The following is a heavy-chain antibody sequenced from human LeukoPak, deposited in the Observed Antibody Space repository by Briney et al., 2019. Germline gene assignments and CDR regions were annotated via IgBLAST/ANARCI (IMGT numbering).Heavy chain of an antibody. V-gene: IGHV3-23*01. Sequence: GGSLRLFCAASGFRFSSYAMSWVRQAPGKGLEWVSAISGSGASTYYADSVKGRFTVSRDNSKNTLYLQMSSLRAEDTAVYYCAKDERNWNYNLASQTYDWGQGTLVTVSS. CDR3: AKDERNWNYNLASQTYD. CDR1: GFRFSSYA. J-gene: IGHJ4*02. D-gene: IGHD1-7*01. CDR2: ISGSGAST.